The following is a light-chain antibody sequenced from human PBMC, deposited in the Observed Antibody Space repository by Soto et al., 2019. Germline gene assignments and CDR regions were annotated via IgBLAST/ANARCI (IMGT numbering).Light chain of an antibody. J-gene: IGLJ1*01. Sequence: QSALAQPRSVSGSPGQLLTISCTGTSSDVDDYRYASWYQQYPGKAPKLVIYDGTKRPSGVPDRFSGSNSGNTASLTISGLQAEDEADYYCCSYVTTPEIFGTGTKSPS. CDR3: CSYVTTPEI. CDR2: DGT. CDR1: SSDVDDYRY. V-gene: IGLV2-11*01.